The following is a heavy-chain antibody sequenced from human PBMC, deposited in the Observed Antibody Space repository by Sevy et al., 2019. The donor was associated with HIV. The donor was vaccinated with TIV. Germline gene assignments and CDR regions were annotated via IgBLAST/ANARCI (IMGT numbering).Heavy chain of an antibody. CDR2: ISSSSSYI. D-gene: IGHD5-12*01. J-gene: IGHJ6*02. CDR1: GFTFSSYS. V-gene: IGHV3-21*01. CDR3: ARDSIVDIVATTILYYYYGMDV. Sequence: GGSLRLSCAASGFTFSSYSMNWVRQAPGKGLEWVSSISSSSSYIYYADSVKGRFTISRDNAKNSLYLQMNSLRAEDTAVYYCARDSIVDIVATTILYYYYGMDVWGQWTTVTVSS.